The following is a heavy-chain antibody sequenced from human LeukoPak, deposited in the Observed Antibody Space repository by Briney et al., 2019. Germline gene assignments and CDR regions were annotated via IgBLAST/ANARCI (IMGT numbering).Heavy chain of an antibody. Sequence: GGSLRLSRAASRFTFSNYGMHWVRQAPGKGLEWVAIISYDGRNEYHADSVKGRFTISRDNSKNTLYLQMNSLRAEDTAVYYCAKVYSYGDYWGQGTLVTVSS. CDR1: RFTFSNYG. D-gene: IGHD5-18*01. CDR2: ISYDGRNE. CDR3: AKVYSYGDY. J-gene: IGHJ4*02. V-gene: IGHV3-30*18.